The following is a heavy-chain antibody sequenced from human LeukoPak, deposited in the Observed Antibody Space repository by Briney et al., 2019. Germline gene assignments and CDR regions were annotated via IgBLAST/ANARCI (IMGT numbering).Heavy chain of an antibody. V-gene: IGHV4-30-4*01. Sequence: IPSETLSLTCTVSGGSISSGDYYWSWIRQPPGKGLEWIGYIYYSGSTYYNPSLKSRVTISVDTSKNQFSLKLSSVTAADTAVYYCARWDYGGNPSYLAWGQGTLVTVSS. CDR2: IYYSGST. CDR3: ARWDYGGNPSYLA. CDR1: GGSISSGDYY. J-gene: IGHJ5*02. D-gene: IGHD4-23*01.